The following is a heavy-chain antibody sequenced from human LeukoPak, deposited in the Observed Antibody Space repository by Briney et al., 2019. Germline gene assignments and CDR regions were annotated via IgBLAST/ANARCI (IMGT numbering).Heavy chain of an antibody. CDR2: ISSSGART. CDR3: GESPAGY. V-gene: IGHV3-23*01. D-gene: IGHD6-25*01. Sequence: GGSLRLSREDSGFTLSNYALCWVRQAPGKGLEWVSSISSSGARTHYADSVKGRFTISRDNSKNTVYLHMSALRAGSTAVYYCGESPAGYRGQGTLVTVSS. CDR1: GFTLSNYA. J-gene: IGHJ4*02.